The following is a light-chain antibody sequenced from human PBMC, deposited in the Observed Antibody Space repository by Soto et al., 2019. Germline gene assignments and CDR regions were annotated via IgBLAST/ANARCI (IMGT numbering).Light chain of an antibody. Sequence: DIQMTQSPSSVSASVGDTVTITCRASHYIDSWLAWYQQKPGKAPKLLIYDASRLRTGVPSTFSGSRSGTDFTLTITDLRPEDFATYYCQQAYTLPITFGQGTRLDIK. V-gene: IGKV1-12*01. CDR3: QQAYTLPIT. CDR1: HYIDSW. CDR2: DAS. J-gene: IGKJ5*01.